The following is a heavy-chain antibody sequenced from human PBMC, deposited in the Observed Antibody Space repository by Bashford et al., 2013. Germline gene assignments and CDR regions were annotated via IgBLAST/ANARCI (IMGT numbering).Heavy chain of an antibody. V-gene: IGHV3-48*01. CDR1: GFTVSTNY. Sequence: GSLRLSCAASGFTVSTNYMSWVRQAPGKGLEWVSYISSSGTTIYYADSVKGRFTISRDNAKNSLYLQMNSLRAEDTAVYYCANLGEWLGGFRVWGQGNPGHRLL. D-gene: IGHD5-12*01. J-gene: IGHJ4*02. CDR3: ANLGEWLGGFRV. CDR2: ISSSGTTI.